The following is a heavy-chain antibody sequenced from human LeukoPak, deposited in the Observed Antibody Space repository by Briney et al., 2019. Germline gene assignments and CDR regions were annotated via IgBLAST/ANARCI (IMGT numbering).Heavy chain of an antibody. Sequence: GGSLRLSCAASGFTFSSYWMHWVRQAPGKGLVWVSRINTDGSSTTYADSVKGRFTISRDNSKNTLYLQMSGLRAEDTAGYYCARAGEDVVVVPAAGSPYNWLDPWGQGTLVTVSS. CDR1: GFTFSSYW. J-gene: IGHJ5*02. D-gene: IGHD2-2*01. V-gene: IGHV3-74*03. CDR2: INTDGSST. CDR3: ARAGEDVVVVPAAGSPYNWLDP.